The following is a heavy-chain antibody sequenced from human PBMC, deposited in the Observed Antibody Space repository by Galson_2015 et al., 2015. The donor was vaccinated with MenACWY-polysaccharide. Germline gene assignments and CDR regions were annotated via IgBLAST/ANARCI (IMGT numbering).Heavy chain of an antibody. D-gene: IGHD3-3*01. V-gene: IGHV4-31*03. CDR3: ARGQNTYYDFWSPFDY. CDR1: GGSISSGGYY. J-gene: IGHJ4*02. CDR2: IYYSGTT. Sequence: TLSLTCTVSGGSISSGGYYWSWIRQHPGKGLEWIGYIYYSGTTYYNPSLKSRLTISVDTSKNQFSLKLRSVTAAGTAVYYCARGQNTYYDFWSPFDYWGQGTLVTVSS.